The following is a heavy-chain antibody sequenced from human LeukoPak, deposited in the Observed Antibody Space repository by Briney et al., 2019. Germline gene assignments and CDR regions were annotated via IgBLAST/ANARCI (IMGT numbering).Heavy chain of an antibody. CDR2: IYSGGST. Sequence: PGGSLRLSCAASGFTVSSNYMSWVRQAPGKGLEWVSIIYSGGSTYYADSVKGRFTISRDNSKNTLYLQMNSLRAEDTAVYYCASGYCSSTSCSSFDYWGQGTLVTVSS. CDR3: ASGYCSSTSCSSFDY. V-gene: IGHV3-53*05. CDR1: GFTVSSNY. D-gene: IGHD2-2*03. J-gene: IGHJ4*02.